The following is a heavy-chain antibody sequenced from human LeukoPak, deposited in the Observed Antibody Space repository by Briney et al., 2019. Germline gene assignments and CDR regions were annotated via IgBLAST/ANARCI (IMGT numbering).Heavy chain of an antibody. Sequence: PSQTLSLTCTVSGGSISSGDYYWSWIRQHPGKGPEWTGHISYSGSTYYNPSLKSRIIISVDTSKNYFSLKLSSVTAADTAVYYCARLTTTVSAWFDPWGQGTVVTVSS. D-gene: IGHD4/OR15-4a*01. CDR3: ARLTTTVSAWFDP. CDR1: GGSISSGDYY. J-gene: IGHJ5*02. V-gene: IGHV4-31*03. CDR2: ISYSGST.